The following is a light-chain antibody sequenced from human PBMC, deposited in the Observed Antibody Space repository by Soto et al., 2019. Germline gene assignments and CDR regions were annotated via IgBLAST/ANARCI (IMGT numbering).Light chain of an antibody. V-gene: IGLV4-69*01. CDR3: QTWGTGIVV. CDR1: SEHSGYS. Sequence: QLVLTQPPSASASLGASVKLTCTLSSEHSGYSIAWHQQQPDKGPRYLMKLKSDGSHNRGDGIPDRFSGSSSGAERYLTISSPQSEDEADYYCQTWGTGIVVFGGGTKLTVL. CDR2: LKSDGSH. J-gene: IGLJ2*01.